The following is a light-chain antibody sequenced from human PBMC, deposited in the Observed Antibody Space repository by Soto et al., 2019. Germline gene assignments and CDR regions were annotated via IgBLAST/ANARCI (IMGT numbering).Light chain of an antibody. V-gene: IGKV3-11*01. CDR2: DAS. Sequence: EIVLTQSPTTLSLSPGERATLSCRASQSVSSYLAWYQQKPGQAPRLLIYDASNRATGIPARFSGSGSGTDFTLTIGSLEPEDFAVYYCQQRSNPYTFGQGTKLEIK. CDR3: QQRSNPYT. CDR1: QSVSSY. J-gene: IGKJ2*01.